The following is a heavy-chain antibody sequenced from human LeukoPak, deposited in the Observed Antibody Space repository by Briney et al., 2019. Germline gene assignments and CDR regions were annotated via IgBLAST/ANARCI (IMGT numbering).Heavy chain of an antibody. V-gene: IGHV1-46*01. CDR3: ARWGGIAAAGAFDY. CDR1: GYTFTSYY. J-gene: IGHJ4*02. CDR2: INPSGGST. D-gene: IGHD6-13*01. Sequence: ASVKVSCKASGYTFTSYYMHWVRQAPGQGLEWMGIINPSGGSTSYAQKFQGRVTMTRDMSTSTAYMELRSLRSDDTAVYYCARWGGIAAAGAFDYWGQGTLVTVSS.